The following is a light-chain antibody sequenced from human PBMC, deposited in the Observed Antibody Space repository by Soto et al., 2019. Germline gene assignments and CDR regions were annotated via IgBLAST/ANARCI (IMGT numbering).Light chain of an antibody. CDR3: CSYAGTYSYV. J-gene: IGLJ1*01. V-gene: IGLV2-11*01. CDR2: DVS. CDR1: SSDVGAYNY. Sequence: QSALTQPRSVSGSPGQSVTISCTGTSSDVGAYNYVSWYQQHPGKAPKFLIYDVSKRPSGVPDRFSGSKSDNTASLTISGLQAEDEADYYCCSYAGTYSYVFGTGTKGTVL.